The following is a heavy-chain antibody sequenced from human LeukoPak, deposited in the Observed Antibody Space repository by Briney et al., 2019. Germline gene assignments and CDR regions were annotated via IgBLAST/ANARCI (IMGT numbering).Heavy chain of an antibody. J-gene: IGHJ3*02. V-gene: IGHV1-69*04. CDR1: GYTFTSYD. D-gene: IGHD3-22*01. CDR3: ARDMENYYDSRGYAFDI. CDR2: IIPILGIA. Sequence: SVKVSCKASGYTFTSYDINWVRQATGQGLEWMGRIIPILGIANYAQKFQGRVTITADKSTSTAYMELSSLRSEDTAVYYCARDMENYYDSRGYAFDIWGQGTMVTVSS.